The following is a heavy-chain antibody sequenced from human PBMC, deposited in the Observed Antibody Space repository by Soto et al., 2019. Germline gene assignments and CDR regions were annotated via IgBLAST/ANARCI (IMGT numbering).Heavy chain of an antibody. Sequence: PSETLSLTCTVSGGSISSSSYYWGWIRQPPGKGLEWIGSIYYSGSTYYNPSLKSRVTISVDTSKNQFSLKLSSVTAADTAVYYCARLVGAPPDYWGQGTLDTVSS. CDR2: IYYSGST. D-gene: IGHD3-10*01. J-gene: IGHJ4*02. CDR3: ARLVGAPPDY. CDR1: GGSISSSSYY. V-gene: IGHV4-39*01.